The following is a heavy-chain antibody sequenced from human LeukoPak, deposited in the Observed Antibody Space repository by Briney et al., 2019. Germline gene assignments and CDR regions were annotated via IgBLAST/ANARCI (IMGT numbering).Heavy chain of an antibody. D-gene: IGHD4-17*01. CDR2: INPNSGGT. CDR3: ARDWGVTTGTYYYYYGMDV. J-gene: IGHJ6*02. CDR1: GYTFTGYY. V-gene: IGHV1-2*02. Sequence: ASVKVSCKASGYTFTGYYMHWVRQAPGQGLEWMGWINPNSGGTNYAQKFQGRVTMTRDTSISTAYMELSRLRSEDTAVYYCARDWGVTTGTYYYYYGMDVWGQGTTVTVSS.